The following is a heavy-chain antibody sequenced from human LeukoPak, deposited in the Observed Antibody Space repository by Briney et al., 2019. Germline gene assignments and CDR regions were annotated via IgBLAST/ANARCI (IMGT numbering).Heavy chain of an antibody. CDR1: GGSISSYY. V-gene: IGHV4-4*07. CDR2: IYTSGST. Sequence: SETLSLTCTVSGGSISSYYWSWIRQPAGKGLEWIGRIYTSGSTYYNPSLKSRVTMSVDTSKNQFSLKLNSVTAADTAIYYCARGGQQLSFFDYWGQGTLVTVSS. J-gene: IGHJ4*02. D-gene: IGHD6-13*01. CDR3: ARGGQQLSFFDY.